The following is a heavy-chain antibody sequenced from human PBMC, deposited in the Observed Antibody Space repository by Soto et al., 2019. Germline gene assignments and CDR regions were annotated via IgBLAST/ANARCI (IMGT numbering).Heavy chain of an antibody. Sequence: EVQLVESGGGLVQPGGSLRLSCAASGFTFSSYSMNWVRQAPGKGLEWVSYISSSSSTIHYADSVKGRFTISRDNAKNSLYLQMNSLRDEDTAVYYCARAGGVTRKRYYYYYGMDVWGQGTTVTVSS. CDR3: ARAGGVTRKRYYYYYGMDV. CDR2: ISSSSSTI. J-gene: IGHJ6*02. V-gene: IGHV3-48*02. CDR1: GFTFSSYS. D-gene: IGHD4-17*01.